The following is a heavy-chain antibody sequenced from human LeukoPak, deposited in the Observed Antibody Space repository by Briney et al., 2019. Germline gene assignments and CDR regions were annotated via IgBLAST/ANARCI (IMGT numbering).Heavy chain of an antibody. V-gene: IGHV1-2*04. D-gene: IGHD1-26*01. CDR1: GYTFTSYD. J-gene: IGHJ3*02. CDR3: ARDLGVGANAFDI. Sequence: ASVKVSCKASGYTFTSYDINWVRQATGQGLEWMGWINPNSGGTNYAQKFQGWVTMTRDTSISTAYMELSRLRSDDTAVYYCARDLGVGANAFDIWGQGTMVTVSS. CDR2: INPNSGGT.